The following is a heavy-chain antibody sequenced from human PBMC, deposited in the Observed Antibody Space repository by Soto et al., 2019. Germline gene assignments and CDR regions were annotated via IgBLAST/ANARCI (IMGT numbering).Heavy chain of an antibody. Sequence: SVNLSCKTSGGTISIYAISWVRQNPRQGLEWMGGIIPIFGTANYAQKFQGRVTITADESTSTAYMELSSLRSEDTAVYYCARDPDFWSGYYRWDYYYYGMDVWGQGTTVTVSS. J-gene: IGHJ6*02. V-gene: IGHV1-69*13. CDR3: ARDPDFWSGYYRWDYYYYGMDV. CDR2: IIPIFGTA. CDR1: GGTISIYA. D-gene: IGHD3-3*01.